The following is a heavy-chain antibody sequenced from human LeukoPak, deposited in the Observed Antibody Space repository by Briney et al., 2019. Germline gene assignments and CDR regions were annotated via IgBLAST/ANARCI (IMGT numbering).Heavy chain of an antibody. CDR2: ISGSGGST. CDR3: AKGGADYDYVWGSYRHHDAFDV. Sequence: GGSLRLSCAASGFTFSTYWMSWVRQAPGKGLEWVSGISGSGGSTYDADSVKGRFTISRDNSKNTLYLQMNSLRAEDTAVYYCAKGGADYDYVWGSYRHHDAFDVWGQGTMVTVSS. J-gene: IGHJ3*01. V-gene: IGHV3-23*01. CDR1: GFTFSTYW. D-gene: IGHD3-16*02.